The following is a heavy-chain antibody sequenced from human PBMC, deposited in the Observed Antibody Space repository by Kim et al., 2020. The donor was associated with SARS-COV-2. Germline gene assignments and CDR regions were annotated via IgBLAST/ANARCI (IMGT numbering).Heavy chain of an antibody. CDR3: ARGGRHFDY. Sequence: SETLSLTCTVPGGSISSYYWSWIRQPPGKGLEWIGYIYYSGSTNYNPSLKSRVTISVDTSKDQFSLKLSSVTAADTAVYYCARGGRHFDYWGQGTLVTVSS. CDR1: GGSISSYY. D-gene: IGHD3-16*01. CDR2: IYYSGST. V-gene: IGHV4-59*01. J-gene: IGHJ4*02.